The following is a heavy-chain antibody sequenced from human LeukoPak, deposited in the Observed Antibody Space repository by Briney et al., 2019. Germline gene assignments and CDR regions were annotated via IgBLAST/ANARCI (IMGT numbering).Heavy chain of an antibody. CDR3: ARDLDWNDGVCDY. CDR2: ISNSGAYI. CDR1: GFAFSGYN. J-gene: IGHJ4*02. Sequence: GGSLRLSCAASGFAFSGYNMNWVRQAPGKGLECVSSISNSGAYIYYTESVKGRFTISTDNTESSLYLMMKRLRDEHTAVYYCARDLDWNDGVCDYWGQGNPVTVSS. D-gene: IGHD1-1*01. V-gene: IGHV3-21*01.